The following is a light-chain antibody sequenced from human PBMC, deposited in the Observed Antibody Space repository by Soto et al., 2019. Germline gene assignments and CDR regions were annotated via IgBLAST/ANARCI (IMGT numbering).Light chain of an antibody. CDR3: XXYNSWTTIT. Sequence: EIVMTQSPATLSVSPGERATLSCRASQSISSXXGWYQQRPGQAPRLLIYGASTRATGIPARFSGSGSGTXXXXXXXXXQSEDSAVYXXXXYNSWTTITFGQGTRLEIK. CDR1: QSISSX. CDR2: GAS. V-gene: IGKV3-15*01. J-gene: IGKJ5*01.